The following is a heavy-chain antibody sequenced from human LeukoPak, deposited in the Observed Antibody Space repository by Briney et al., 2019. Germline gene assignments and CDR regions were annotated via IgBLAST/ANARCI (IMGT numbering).Heavy chain of an antibody. D-gene: IGHD6-19*01. J-gene: IGHJ6*02. Sequence: SQTLSLTCAISGDSVSSNSAAWNWIRQSPSRGLEWLGRTYYRSRWINDYTASVKSRITVNPDTSKNQFFLQLNSVTPDDTAVYYCARQYSSGWSYYFGLDVWGQGITVTVSS. CDR3: ARQYSSGWSYYFGLDV. CDR2: TYYRSRWIN. CDR1: GDSVSSNSAA. V-gene: IGHV6-1*01.